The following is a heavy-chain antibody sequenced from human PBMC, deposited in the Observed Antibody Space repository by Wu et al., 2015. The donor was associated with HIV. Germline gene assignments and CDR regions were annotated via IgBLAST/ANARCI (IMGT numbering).Heavy chain of an antibody. V-gene: IGHV1-18*01. J-gene: IGHJ4*02. CDR3: ARGHYYDSSSSPMY. CDR2: ISARNGNT. CDR1: GDGFTSYA. Sequence: QVHLVQFGGEVKKPGSSVKVTCKASGDGFTSYAVSWVRQAPGQGLEWMGGISARNGNTKYGQKFKGRLTLTTDAASSTAYMELKSLRSDDTAVYFCARGHYYDSSSSPMYWGPGTRVTVSS. D-gene: IGHD3-22*01.